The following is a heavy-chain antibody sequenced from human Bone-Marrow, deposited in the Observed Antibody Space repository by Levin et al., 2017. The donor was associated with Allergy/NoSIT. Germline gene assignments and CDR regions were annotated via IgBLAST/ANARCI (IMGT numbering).Heavy chain of an antibody. CDR3: ASTTSAWTDATYDF. J-gene: IGHJ4*02. Sequence: SETLSLTCGVSGVSINTESHAWTWIRQPPGKALEWIGCIHYNGNTYYSPSLKSRVTISLDRSRNHFSLQVTSVTAADTAIYYCASTTSAWTDATYDFWGQGTPVTVSS. CDR1: GVSINTESHA. D-gene: IGHD1-1*01. CDR2: IHYNGNT. V-gene: IGHV4-30-2*01.